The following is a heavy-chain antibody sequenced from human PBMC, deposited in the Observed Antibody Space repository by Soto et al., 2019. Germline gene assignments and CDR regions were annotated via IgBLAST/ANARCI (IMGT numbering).Heavy chain of an antibody. Sequence: QVQLVQSRAEVKKPGASVKVSCKASGYTFTSYDINWVRQATGQGLEWMGWMNPNSGNTGYAQKFQGRVTMTRNTSISTAYMELSSLRSEDTAVYYCARGRRWYGDQGDYYYGMDVWGQGTTVTVSS. J-gene: IGHJ6*02. CDR2: MNPNSGNT. CDR3: ARGRRWYGDQGDYYYGMDV. D-gene: IGHD3-10*01. CDR1: GYTFTSYD. V-gene: IGHV1-8*01.